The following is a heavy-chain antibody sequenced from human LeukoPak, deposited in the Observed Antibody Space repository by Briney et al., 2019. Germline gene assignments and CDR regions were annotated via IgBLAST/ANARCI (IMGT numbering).Heavy chain of an antibody. Sequence: KPGGSLRLSCAASGFTFSSYSMNWVRQAPGKGLEWVSSISSSRSYIYYADSVKGRFTISRDNAKNSLYLQMNSLRAEDTAVYYCATLKCSGGSCYFDYWGQGTLVTVSS. D-gene: IGHD2-15*01. V-gene: IGHV3-21*01. CDR3: ATLKCSGGSCYFDY. CDR1: GFTFSSYS. J-gene: IGHJ4*02. CDR2: ISSSRSYI.